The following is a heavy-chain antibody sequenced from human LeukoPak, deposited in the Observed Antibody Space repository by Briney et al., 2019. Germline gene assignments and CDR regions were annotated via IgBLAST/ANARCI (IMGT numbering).Heavy chain of an antibody. CDR2: ISYDGSNK. CDR1: RFTSSSYG. Sequence: VRSLRLSCAASRFTSSSYGMHWVRQAPGKGLEWGAVISYDGSNKYYAESLKGRFTISRDNPKVMLYLQMNSLSGEDTVVYYCAKDIIWFGEPEYFDYWGQGTLVTVSS. J-gene: IGHJ4*02. CDR3: AKDIIWFGEPEYFDY. V-gene: IGHV3-30*18. D-gene: IGHD3-10*01.